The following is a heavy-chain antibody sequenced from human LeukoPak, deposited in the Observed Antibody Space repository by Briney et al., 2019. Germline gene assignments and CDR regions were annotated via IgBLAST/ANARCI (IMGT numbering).Heavy chain of an antibody. CDR2: INAGNGNT. V-gene: IGHV1-3*01. J-gene: IGHJ5*02. CDR1: GYTFTGYA. D-gene: IGHD6-19*01. Sequence: ASVKVSCKASGYTFTGYAMHWVRQAPGQRLEWMGWINAGNGNTKYSQKFQGRVTITRDTSASTAYMELSSLRSEDTAVYYCARGIAVAGRKGNWFDPWGQGTLVTVSS. CDR3: ARGIAVAGRKGNWFDP.